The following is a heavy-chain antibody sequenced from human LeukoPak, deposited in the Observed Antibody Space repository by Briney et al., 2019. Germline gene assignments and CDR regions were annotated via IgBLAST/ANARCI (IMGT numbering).Heavy chain of an antibody. CDR1: GGSISSGSYY. D-gene: IGHD2-2*01. Sequence: SQTLSLTCTVSGGSISSGSYYWSWIRQPAGKGLEWIGRINTSGSTKYNPSHKSRVTMSVDTSKNKFSLKLNSVTAADTAVYYCAREGGPGDCSSTSCYVDYWGQGTLVTVSS. J-gene: IGHJ4*02. CDR2: INTSGST. CDR3: AREGGPGDCSSTSCYVDY. V-gene: IGHV4-61*02.